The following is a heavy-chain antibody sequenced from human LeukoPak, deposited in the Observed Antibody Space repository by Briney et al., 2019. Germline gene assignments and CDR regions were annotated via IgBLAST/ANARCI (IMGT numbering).Heavy chain of an antibody. J-gene: IGHJ5*02. D-gene: IGHD1-20*01. CDR3: ARVVRYNWNDEGWFDP. Sequence: SETLSLTCTVSGGSISSYYWSWIRQPAGKGLEWIGRIYTSGSTNYNPSLKSRVTMSVDTSKNQFSLKLSSVTAADTAVYYCARVVRYNWNDEGWFDPWGQGTLVTVSS. V-gene: IGHV4-4*07. CDR1: GGSISSYY. CDR2: IYTSGST.